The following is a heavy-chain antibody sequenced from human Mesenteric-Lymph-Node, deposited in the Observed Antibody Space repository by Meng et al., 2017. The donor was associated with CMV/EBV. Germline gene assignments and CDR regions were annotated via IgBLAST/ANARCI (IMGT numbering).Heavy chain of an antibody. V-gene: IGHV5-51*01. Sequence: GESLKISCKGSGYSFTSYWIAWVRQMPGKGLEWMGIIYPGDSDTRYSPSFQGQVTISADKSISTAYLQWSSLKASDTAMYYCARHRVYFGSGSGGFDPWGQGTLVTVSS. CDR1: GYSFTSYW. D-gene: IGHD3-10*01. CDR3: ARHRVYFGSGSGGFDP. CDR2: IYPGDSDT. J-gene: IGHJ5*02.